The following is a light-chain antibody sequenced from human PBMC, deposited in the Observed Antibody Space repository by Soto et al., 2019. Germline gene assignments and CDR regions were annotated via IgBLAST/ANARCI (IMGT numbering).Light chain of an antibody. V-gene: IGKV3-15*01. Sequence: EIVLTQSPATLSVSPGERATLSCRASHIVSSDLAWYQQKPGQAPRLLIYGASTRATGIPARFSGSGSGTEFTLTISSLQSEDFAVYYCQQYNNWPWTFGQGTKVAIK. CDR1: HIVSSD. J-gene: IGKJ1*01. CDR3: QQYNNWPWT. CDR2: GAS.